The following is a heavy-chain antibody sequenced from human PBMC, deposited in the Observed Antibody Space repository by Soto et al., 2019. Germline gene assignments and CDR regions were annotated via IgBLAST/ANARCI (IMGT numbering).Heavy chain of an antibody. J-gene: IGHJ3*02. D-gene: IGHD2-2*02. Sequence: GSLRLSCDASGFTLRSFEMNWVRQAPGKGLEWISYITSSTRTTYYADSVKGRFIISRDNARKSVYLQMNSLRVEDTAVYYCAKVRIYQVLGAFDIWGQGTMVTVSS. CDR3: AKVRIYQVLGAFDI. V-gene: IGHV3-48*03. CDR1: GFTLRSFE. CDR2: ITSSTRTT.